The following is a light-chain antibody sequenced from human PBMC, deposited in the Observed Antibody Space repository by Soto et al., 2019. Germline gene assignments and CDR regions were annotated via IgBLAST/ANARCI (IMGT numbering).Light chain of an antibody. CDR1: SSDVGGYKF. V-gene: IGLV2-8*01. J-gene: IGLJ1*01. CDR2: EVS. Sequence: QSVLTQPPSASGSPGQSVTISCTGTSSDVGGYKFVSWYQQHPGKVPKLMIYEVSKRPSGVPDRFSGSKSGNTASLTVSGLQAEDEADYYCCSYAGSNNYVFGTGTKVTVL. CDR3: CSYAGSNNYV.